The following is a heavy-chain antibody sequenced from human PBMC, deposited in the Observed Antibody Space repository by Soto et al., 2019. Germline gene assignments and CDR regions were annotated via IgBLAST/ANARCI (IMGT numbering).Heavy chain of an antibody. CDR1: GFIFSNYA. V-gene: IGHV3-30*04. CDR3: AKAWAVTDTYKRSPFDY. J-gene: IGHJ4*02. D-gene: IGHD6-19*01. CDR2: ISYDGRNE. Sequence: PGGSLRLSCAASGFIFSNYAMHWVRQAPGKGLEWVAVISYDGRNEYYADSVRGRFTISRDNSKNTLYLQMNSLRGEDTAVYYCAKAWAVTDTYKRSPFDYWGQGTLVTVSS.